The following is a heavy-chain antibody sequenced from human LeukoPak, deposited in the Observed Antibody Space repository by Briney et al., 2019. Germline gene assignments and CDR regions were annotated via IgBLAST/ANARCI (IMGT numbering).Heavy chain of an antibody. D-gene: IGHD2-15*01. CDR2: INQDGSEK. V-gene: IGHV3-7*01. CDR3: ARDGGPFDY. Sequence: GGSLRLSCAASGFTFRSYWMSWVRQAPGKGLEWVANINQDGSEKYYVDPVKGRFTISRDNAKKTLYLQMNSLRAEDTAVYHCARDGGPFDYWGQGTLLTVSS. CDR1: GFTFRSYW. J-gene: IGHJ4*02.